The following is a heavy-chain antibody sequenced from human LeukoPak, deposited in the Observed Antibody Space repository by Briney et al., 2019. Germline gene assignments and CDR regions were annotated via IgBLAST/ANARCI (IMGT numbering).Heavy chain of an antibody. CDR1: GFTFDDYA. CDR3: ASTSCYTCYFDY. D-gene: IGHD2-2*02. Sequence: GRSLRLSCAASGFTFDDYAMHWVRQAPGKGLEWVSGISWNSGSIGYADSVKGRFTISRDNAKNSLYLQMNSLRAGDMALYYCASTSCYTCYFDYWGQGTLVTVSS. CDR2: ISWNSGSI. V-gene: IGHV3-9*03. J-gene: IGHJ4*02.